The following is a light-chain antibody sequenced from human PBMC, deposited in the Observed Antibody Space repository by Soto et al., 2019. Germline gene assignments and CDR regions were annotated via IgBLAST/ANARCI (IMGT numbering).Light chain of an antibody. CDR1: QGIGIY. Sequence: IQLTQSPSSLSASVGDSVTITCRASQGIGIYLAWYQQKPGKAPKLLIYAASTLQSGVPSRFSGSGSGTEFTLTISSLQPDDFATYYCQHYNSYSEAFGQGTKVDIK. J-gene: IGKJ1*01. CDR2: AAS. V-gene: IGKV1-9*01. CDR3: QHYNSYSEA.